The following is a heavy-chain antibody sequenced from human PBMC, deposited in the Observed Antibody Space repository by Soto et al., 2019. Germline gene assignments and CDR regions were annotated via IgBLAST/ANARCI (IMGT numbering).Heavy chain of an antibody. V-gene: IGHV4-39*02. CDR2: IYYSGTA. J-gene: IGHJ6*03. CDR3: ARGGRFLEWLLHYYYYMDV. Sequence: SETLSLTCTVSGGSIIGSGFHWAWIRQPPGKGLEWIGSIYYSGTANYSPSLKSRLAIDVDTSKNQFSLRLSSVTAADTAVYYCARGGRFLEWLLHYYYYMDVWGKGTTVTVSS. D-gene: IGHD3-3*01. CDR1: GGSIIGSGFH.